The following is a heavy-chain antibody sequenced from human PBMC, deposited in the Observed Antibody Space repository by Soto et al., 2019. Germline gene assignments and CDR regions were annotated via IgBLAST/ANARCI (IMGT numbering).Heavy chain of an antibody. J-gene: IGHJ5*02. V-gene: IGHV3-66*01. CDR2: IYSGGTT. CDR3: ARNGDSSDYRGWFDP. D-gene: IGHD3-22*01. CDR1: GFTVSSNY. Sequence: EVQLVESGGGLVQPGGSLRLSCAASGFTVSSNYMSWVRQAPGKGLEWVSVIYSGGTTYYADSMKGRFTISRDNSKTTLYLQRNSLRAEDTAVYDCARNGDSSDYRGWFDPWGQGTLVTVSS.